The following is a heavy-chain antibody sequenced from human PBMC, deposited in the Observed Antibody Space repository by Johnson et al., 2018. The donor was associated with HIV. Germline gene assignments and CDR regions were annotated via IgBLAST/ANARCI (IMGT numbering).Heavy chain of an antibody. Sequence: QVQLVESGGGVVQPGRSLRLSCAASGFTFSSYAMHWVRQAPGKGLEWVAVISYDGSNKYYADSVKGRFPISRDNSKNTLYLQMNSLRAEDTAVYYCAREGVVLVVYAIRDPDAFDIWGQGTMVTVSS. CDR3: AREGVVLVVYAIRDPDAFDI. J-gene: IGHJ3*02. CDR2: ISYDGSNK. CDR1: GFTFSSYA. D-gene: IGHD2-8*02. V-gene: IGHV3-30*04.